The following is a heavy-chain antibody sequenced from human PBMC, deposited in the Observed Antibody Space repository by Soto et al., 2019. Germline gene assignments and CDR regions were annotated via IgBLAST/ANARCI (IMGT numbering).Heavy chain of an antibody. V-gene: IGHV1-18*01. J-gene: IGHJ6*03. CDR1: GHTFTSYG. CDR3: ARSVLEQQLVDYYYYMDV. CDR2: ISAYNGNT. Sequence: ASVKVSCKASGHTFTSYGISWVRQAPGQGLEWMGWISAYNGNTNYAQKLQGRVTMTTDTSTSTAYMELRSLRSDDTAVYYCARSVLEQQLVDYYYYMDVWGKGTTVTVSS. D-gene: IGHD6-13*01.